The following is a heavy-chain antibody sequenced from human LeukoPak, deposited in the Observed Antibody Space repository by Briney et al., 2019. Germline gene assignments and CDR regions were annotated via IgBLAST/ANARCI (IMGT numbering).Heavy chain of an antibody. CDR2: ISYDGSNK. CDR3: AKDRYYDSSGYYYSRSLGAFDY. J-gene: IGHJ4*02. CDR1: GFTFSSYG. D-gene: IGHD3-22*01. Sequence: GGSLRLSCAASGFTFSSYGMHWVRQAPGKGLEWVAVISYDGSNKYYADSVRGRFTISRDNSKNTLYLQMNSLRAEDTAVYYCAKDRYYDSSGYYYSRSLGAFDYWGQGTLVTVSS. V-gene: IGHV3-30*18.